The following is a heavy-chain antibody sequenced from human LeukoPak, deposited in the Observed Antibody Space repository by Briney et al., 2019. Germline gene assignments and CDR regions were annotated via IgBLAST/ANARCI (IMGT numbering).Heavy chain of an antibody. V-gene: IGHV4-59*08. CDR1: GGSIRSYY. D-gene: IGHD3-3*01. CDR2: SYYSGST. J-gene: IGHJ5*02. CDR3: ARSGGYYNWFDP. Sequence: PSETLSLTCTVSGGSIRSYYWSWIRQPPGEGLEWIGYSYYSGSTYYNPSLKSRVTISVDTSKNQFSLKLNSVTAADTAVYYCARSGGYYNWFDPWGQGTQVTVSS.